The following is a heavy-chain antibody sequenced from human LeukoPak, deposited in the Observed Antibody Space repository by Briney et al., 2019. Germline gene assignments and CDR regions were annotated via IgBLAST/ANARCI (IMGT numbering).Heavy chain of an antibody. CDR3: ARWVTADRGKKDAFDV. CDR2: ILPADSDT. V-gene: IGHV5-51*01. CDR1: GYSFTNYW. J-gene: IGHJ3*01. Sequence: GESLKISCKGSGYSFTNYWIAWVRQMPGKGLEWMGIILPADSDTRYSPSFQGQVTVSADKSINTAYLQWSSLKASDTAMYYCARWVTADRGKKDAFDVWGQGTMVTVSS. D-gene: IGHD2-21*02.